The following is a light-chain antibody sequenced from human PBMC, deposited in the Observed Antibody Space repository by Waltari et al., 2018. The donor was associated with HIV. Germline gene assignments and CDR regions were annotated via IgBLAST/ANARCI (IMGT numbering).Light chain of an antibody. CDR1: QSIFSY. Sequence: EIVLSQSPATLSLSPGQRATLSCRASQSIFSYLAWYQQKPGQAPRLLIFDASNKATGTPARFSGSGSGTDFTLTISSIEAEDFAVYYCQQRTPVAFGQGTRLEIK. CDR3: QQRTPVA. J-gene: IGKJ5*01. V-gene: IGKV3-11*01. CDR2: DAS.